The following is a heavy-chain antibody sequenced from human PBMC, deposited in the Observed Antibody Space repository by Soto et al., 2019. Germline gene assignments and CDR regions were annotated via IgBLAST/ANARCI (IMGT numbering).Heavy chain of an antibody. D-gene: IGHD3-3*01. CDR1: GGTFSSYA. CDR2: IIPIFGTA. J-gene: IGHJ4*02. V-gene: IGHV1-69*01. Sequence: CKASGGTFSSYAISWVRQAPGQGLEWMGGIIPIFGTANYAQKFQGRVTITADESTSTAYMELSSLRSEDTAVYYCASNQQPYTIFGVVITYYFDYWGQGTLVTVSS. CDR3: ASNQQPYTIFGVVITYYFDY.